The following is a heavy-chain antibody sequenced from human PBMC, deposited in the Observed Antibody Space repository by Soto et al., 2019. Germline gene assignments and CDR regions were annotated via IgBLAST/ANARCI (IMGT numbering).Heavy chain of an antibody. CDR3: ARVRGVATIVYYYGMDV. CDR1: GGSIXSGGXX. Sequence: QVQLQESGPGLVKPSQTLSLTCTVSGGSIXSGGXXXXXXXXXXXKGLXXIGYIYYSGSTYYNPSLKSRVTISVDTSKNQFSLKLSSVTAADTAVYYCARVRGVATIVYYYGMDVWGQGTTVTVSS. V-gene: IGHV4-31*03. D-gene: IGHD5-12*01. J-gene: IGHJ6*02. CDR2: IYYSGST.